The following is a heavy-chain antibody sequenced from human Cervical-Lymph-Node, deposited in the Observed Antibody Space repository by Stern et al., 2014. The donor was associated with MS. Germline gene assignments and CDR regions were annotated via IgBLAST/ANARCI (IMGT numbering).Heavy chain of an antibody. V-gene: IGHV1-69*01. Sequence: QVQLVQSGAEVTKPGSSVKVSCKASGGTLSKFPSSWVRQAPGQGLEWMGGIFPVFGTPTYAQEFRGRVTIPADVSTSTVYMELSSLRSDDTAVYYCALSSETSDRWYSLGYDLWGQGTLVTVSS. CDR2: IFPVFGTP. CDR3: ALSSETSDRWYSLGYDL. J-gene: IGHJ5*02. CDR1: GGTLSKFP. D-gene: IGHD6-13*01.